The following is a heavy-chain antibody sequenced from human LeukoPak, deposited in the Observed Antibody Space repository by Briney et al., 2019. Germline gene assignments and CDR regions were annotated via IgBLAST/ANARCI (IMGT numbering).Heavy chain of an antibody. J-gene: IGHJ3*02. D-gene: IGHD2-15*01. CDR3: ARQGCSGGSCLDAFDI. CDR2: NGGTT. CDR1: GGSISSSDYY. V-gene: IGHV4-39*01. Sequence: SETLSLTCTVSGGSISSSDYYWSWIRQPPGKELEWIASNGGTTYYNPSLKSRVTISVDTSKNQFSLKLASVTAADTAVYYCARQGCSGGSCLDAFDIWGQGTMVTVSS.